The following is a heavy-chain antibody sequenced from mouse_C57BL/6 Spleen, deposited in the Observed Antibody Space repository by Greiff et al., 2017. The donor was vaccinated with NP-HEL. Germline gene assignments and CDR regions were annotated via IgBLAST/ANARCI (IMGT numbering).Heavy chain of an antibody. V-gene: IGHV2-2*01. D-gene: IGHD2-5*01. Sequence: VHLVESGPGLVQPSQSLSITCTVSGFSLTSYGVHWVRQSPGKGLEWLGVIWSGGSTDYNAAFISRLSISKDNSKSQVFFKMNSLQADDTAIYYCARNFYYSNYVFDYWGQGTTLTVSS. CDR2: IWSGGST. CDR3: ARNFYYSNYVFDY. J-gene: IGHJ2*01. CDR1: GFSLTSYG.